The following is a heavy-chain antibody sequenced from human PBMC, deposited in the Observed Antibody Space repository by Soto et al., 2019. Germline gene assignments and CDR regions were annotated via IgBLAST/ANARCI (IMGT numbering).Heavy chain of an antibody. CDR3: ARLQQLVTFDY. D-gene: IGHD6-6*01. CDR1: GGSISSSSYY. CDR2: IYYSGGT. V-gene: IGHV4-39*01. J-gene: IGHJ4*02. Sequence: PSETLSLTCTVSGGSISSSSYYWGWIRQPPGKGLEWIGSIYYSGGTYYNPSLKSRVTISVDTSKNQFSLKLSSVTAADTAVYYCARLQQLVTFDYWGQGTLVTVSS.